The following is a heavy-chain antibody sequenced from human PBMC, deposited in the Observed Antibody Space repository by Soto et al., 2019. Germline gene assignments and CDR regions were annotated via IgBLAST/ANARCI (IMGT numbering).Heavy chain of an antibody. CDR3: ARGDMDYDILTGYYEYYYYYGMDV. CDR2: INHSGST. J-gene: IGHJ6*02. V-gene: IGHV4-34*01. Sequence: SETLSLTCAVYGGSFSGYYWSWIRQPPGKGLEWIGEINHSGSTNYNPSLKSRVTISVDTSKNQFSLKLSSVTAADTAVYYCARGDMDYDILTGYYEYYYYYGMDVWGQGTTVTVSS. D-gene: IGHD3-9*01. CDR1: GGSFSGYY.